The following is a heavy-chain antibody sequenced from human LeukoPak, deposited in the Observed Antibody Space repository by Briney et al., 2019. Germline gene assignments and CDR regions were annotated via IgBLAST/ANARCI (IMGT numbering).Heavy chain of an antibody. CDR3: ARVSGLNNFDY. Sequence: SQTLSLTCTVSGASINSGSNYWSWIRQPPGKGLEWIGEIIHNGITNYNPSLKSRVTLSLDTSKNQFSLKLTSVTAADTAVYYCARVSGLNNFDYWGQGTLVTVSS. CDR2: IIHNGIT. J-gene: IGHJ4*02. V-gene: IGHV4-30-2*01. CDR1: GASINSGSNY. D-gene: IGHD1/OR15-1a*01.